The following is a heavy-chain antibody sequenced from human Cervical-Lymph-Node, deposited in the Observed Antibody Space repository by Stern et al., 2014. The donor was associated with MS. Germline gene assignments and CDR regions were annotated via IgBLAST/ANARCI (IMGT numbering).Heavy chain of an antibody. CDR3: ARGGYSSSWLDYYYGMDV. V-gene: IGHV3-33*01. D-gene: IGHD6-13*01. J-gene: IGHJ6*02. CDR2: IWYDGSNK. Sequence: VQLVESGGGVVQPGRSLRLSCAASGFTFSSYGMHWVRQAPGKGLEWVAVIWYDGSNKYYADSVKGRFTISRDNSKNTLYLQMNSLRAEDTAVYYCARGGYSSSWLDYYYGMDVWGQGTTVTVSS. CDR1: GFTFSSYG.